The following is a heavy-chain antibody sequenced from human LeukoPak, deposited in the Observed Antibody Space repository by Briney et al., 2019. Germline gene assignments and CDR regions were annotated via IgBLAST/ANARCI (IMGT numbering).Heavy chain of an antibody. J-gene: IGHJ3*02. CDR2: IYHSGST. Sequence: SETLSLTCTVSGYSISSGYYWGWIRQPPGKGLEWIGSIYHSGSTYYNPSLKSRVTISVDTSKNQFSLKLSSVTAADTAVYYCATSATGAFDIWGQGTMVTVSS. D-gene: IGHD1-14*01. CDR3: ATSATGAFDI. CDR1: GYSISSGYY. V-gene: IGHV4-38-2*02.